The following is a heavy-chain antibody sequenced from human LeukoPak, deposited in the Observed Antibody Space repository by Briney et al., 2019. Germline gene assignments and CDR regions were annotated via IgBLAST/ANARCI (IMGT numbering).Heavy chain of an antibody. CDR3: ARALPGIAVFDY. Sequence: GGSLRLSCAASGFTFSSYSMNWVRQAPGKGLEWVSSISSSSSYIYYADSVKGRFTISRDNAKNSLYLQMNSLRAEDTAVYYCARALPGIAVFDYWGQGTLVTVSS. CDR2: ISSSSSYI. J-gene: IGHJ4*02. CDR1: GFTFSSYS. D-gene: IGHD6-13*01. V-gene: IGHV3-21*01.